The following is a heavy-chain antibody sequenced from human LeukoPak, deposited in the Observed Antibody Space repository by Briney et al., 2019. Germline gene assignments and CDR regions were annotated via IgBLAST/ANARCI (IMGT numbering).Heavy chain of an antibody. CDR3: ARPLYGYDFWSGYSGDAFDI. V-gene: IGHV4-39*01. J-gene: IGHJ3*02. Sequence: PSETLSLTCTVSGFSISSSSFYWVWIRQPPGKGLEWIGSIYYSESTYYNPSLKSRVPISVDTSKNQFSLQLSSVTAADTAVYYCARPLYGYDFWSGYSGDAFDIWGQGTMVTVSS. CDR2: IYYSEST. CDR1: GFSISSSSFY. D-gene: IGHD3-3*01.